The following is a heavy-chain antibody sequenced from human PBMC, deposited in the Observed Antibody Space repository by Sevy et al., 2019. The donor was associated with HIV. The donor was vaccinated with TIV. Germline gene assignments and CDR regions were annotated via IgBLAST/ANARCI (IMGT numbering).Heavy chain of an antibody. CDR3: ARGELYSGGGGYCSGGSCYSGLWFDP. D-gene: IGHD2-15*01. CDR1: GYSISSGYY. Sequence: SETLSLTCTVSGYSISSGYYWGWIRQPPGKGLEWIGSIYHSGSTYYYPSLKSRVTISVDTSKNQFSLKLSSVTAADTTVYYCARGELYSGGGGYCSGGSCYSGLWFDPWGQGTLVTVSS. V-gene: IGHV4-38-2*02. CDR2: IYHSGST. J-gene: IGHJ5*02.